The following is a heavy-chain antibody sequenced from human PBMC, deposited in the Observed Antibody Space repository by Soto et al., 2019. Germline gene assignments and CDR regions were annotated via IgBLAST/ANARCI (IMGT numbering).Heavy chain of an antibody. CDR3: ARGDWFDP. V-gene: IGHV3-21*01. Sequence: PGGSLRLSCAASGFTFSSYTMNWVRQAPGMGLEWVSSISSSSNQIYYADSVKGRFTISRDNAKNSLYLQMNSPRAEDTAAFYCARGDWFDPWGQGTLVTVSS. CDR1: GFTFSSYT. J-gene: IGHJ5*02. CDR2: ISSSSNQI.